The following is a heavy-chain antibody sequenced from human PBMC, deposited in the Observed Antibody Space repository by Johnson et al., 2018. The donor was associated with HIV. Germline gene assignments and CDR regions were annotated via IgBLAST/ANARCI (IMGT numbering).Heavy chain of an antibody. Sequence: QVQLVESGGGVVQPGKSLTLSCVGSGLSFSNFGIHWVRQAPGKGPEWVAVISYDGSNQYCADSVKGRFTISRDNSNKTVYLQMNSLGPEDTAVYYCAKPPSMGADAFDIWGQGTMVTVSS. CDR2: ISYDGSNQ. D-gene: IGHD3-16*01. J-gene: IGHJ3*02. CDR1: GLSFSNFG. CDR3: AKPPSMGADAFDI. V-gene: IGHV3-30*18.